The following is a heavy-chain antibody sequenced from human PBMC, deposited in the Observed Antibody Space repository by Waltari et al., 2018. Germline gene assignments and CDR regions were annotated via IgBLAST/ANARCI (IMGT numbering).Heavy chain of an antibody. CDR3: AREGVGFGVVIPFDY. D-gene: IGHD3-3*01. J-gene: IGHJ4*02. CDR1: GGSFSGYY. CDR2: ISQRGRT. Sequence: QVQLQQWGAGLLKPSETLSLTCAVYGGSFSGYYWSWIRQPPGKGLEWIGEISQRGRTNYNPSLKGRVTISVDTSKNQFSLKLSSVTAADTAVYYCAREGVGFGVVIPFDYWGQGTLVTVSS. V-gene: IGHV4-34*01.